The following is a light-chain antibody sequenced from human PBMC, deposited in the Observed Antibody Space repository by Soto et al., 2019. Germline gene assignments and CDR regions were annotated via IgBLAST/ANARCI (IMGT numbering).Light chain of an antibody. V-gene: IGKV1-39*01. CDR2: AAS. J-gene: IGKJ3*01. CDR1: QNIANL. CDR3: QQTYSTPGFT. Sequence: DIHMTQYPSALSASAGDRVTLTCRASQNIANLLNWYQQKPGKAPKLLIYAASSLQSGVPLRFSGSGSGTDFTLTISSLQPEDFATYYCQQTYSTPGFTFGPGTKVDIK.